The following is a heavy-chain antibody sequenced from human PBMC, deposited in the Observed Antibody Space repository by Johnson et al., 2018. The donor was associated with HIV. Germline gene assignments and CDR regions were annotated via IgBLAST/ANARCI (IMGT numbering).Heavy chain of an antibody. J-gene: IGHJ3*02. D-gene: IGHD4-17*01. CDR3: ARGMTTVPNQDAFDI. CDR2: ISYDGSNK. Sequence: VQLVESGGGVVQPGRSLRLSCAASGFTFSSYAMHWVRQAPGKALEWVAVISYDGSNKYYADSVKGRFTISRDNSKNTLYLQMHSLRAEDTAVYYCARGMTTVPNQDAFDIWGQGTMVTVSS. CDR1: GFTFSSYA. V-gene: IGHV3-30-3*01.